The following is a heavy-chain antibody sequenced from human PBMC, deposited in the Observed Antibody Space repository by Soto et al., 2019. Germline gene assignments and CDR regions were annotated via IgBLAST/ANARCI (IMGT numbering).Heavy chain of an antibody. CDR3: ASLSRIANYGMDV. D-gene: IGHD6-13*01. V-gene: IGHV1-69*13. CDR1: GCTFSSYA. J-gene: IGHJ6*04. CDR2: IIPIFGTA. Sequence: SVKVSCKASGCTFSSYAISWVRQAPGQGLEWMGGIIPIFGTANYAQKFQGRVTITADESTSTAYMELSSLGSEDTAVYYCASLSRIANYGMDVWRKGGPFTVSS.